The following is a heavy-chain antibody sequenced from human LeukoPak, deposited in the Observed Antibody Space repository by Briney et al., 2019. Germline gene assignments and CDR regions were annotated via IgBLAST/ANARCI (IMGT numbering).Heavy chain of an antibody. CDR1: GFTFTYYW. CDR2: INQDGSEK. D-gene: IGHD4-17*01. V-gene: IGHV3-7*04. Sequence: PGGSLRLSCATSGFTFTYYWMNWIRQAPGKGLEWVANINQDGSEKYYVDSVKGRFTISRDYAKKSLHLQMNSLSAEDTAVYYCARGQVTTVTRLAAFDIWGQGTMVTVS. J-gene: IGHJ3*02. CDR3: ARGQVTTVTRLAAFDI.